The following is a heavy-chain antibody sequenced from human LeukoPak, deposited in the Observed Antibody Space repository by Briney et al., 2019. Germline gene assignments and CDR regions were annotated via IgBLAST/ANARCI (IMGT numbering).Heavy chain of an antibody. Sequence: ASVKVSCKASGYTFTSYGISWVRQAPGQGLEWMGWISAYNGNTNYAQKLQGRVTMTTDTSTSTAYMELRSLRSDDTAVYYCARDLYYDSSGHGGYWGQGTLVTVSS. CDR3: ARDLYYDSSGHGGY. CDR2: ISAYNGNT. D-gene: IGHD3-22*01. V-gene: IGHV1-18*01. J-gene: IGHJ4*02. CDR1: GYTFTSYG.